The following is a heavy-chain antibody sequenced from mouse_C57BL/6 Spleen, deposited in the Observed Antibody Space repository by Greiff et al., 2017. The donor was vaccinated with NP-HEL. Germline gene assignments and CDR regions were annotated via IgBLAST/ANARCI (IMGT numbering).Heavy chain of an antibody. CDR2: IDPSDSYT. J-gene: IGHJ4*01. CDR3: ARRDRSYYYAMDY. CDR1: GYTFTSYW. D-gene: IGHD2-14*01. V-gene: IGHV1-50*01. Sequence: QVQLQQPGAELVKPGASVKLSCKASGYTFTSYWMQWVKQRPGQGLEWIGEIDPSDSYTNYNQKFEGKATLTVDTSSSTAYMQLSSLTSEDSAVYYCARRDRSYYYAMDYWGQGTSVTVSS.